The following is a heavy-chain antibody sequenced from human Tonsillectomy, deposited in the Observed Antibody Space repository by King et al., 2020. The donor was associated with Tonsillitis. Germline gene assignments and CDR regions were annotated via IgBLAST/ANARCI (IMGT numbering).Heavy chain of an antibody. CDR3: AKDSLPYESSGYFVHYYVDY. Sequence: VQLVESGGGVVQPGGSLRLSCAASGFTFSSYGMHWVRQAPGKGLEWVAFIRYDGSNKYYADSVKGRFTISRDNSKNTLYLQMNSLRAEDTAVYYCAKDSLPYESSGYFVHYYVDYWGQGTLVTVSA. CDR2: IRYDGSNK. V-gene: IGHV3-30*02. D-gene: IGHD3-22*01. CDR1: GFTFSSYG. J-gene: IGHJ4*02.